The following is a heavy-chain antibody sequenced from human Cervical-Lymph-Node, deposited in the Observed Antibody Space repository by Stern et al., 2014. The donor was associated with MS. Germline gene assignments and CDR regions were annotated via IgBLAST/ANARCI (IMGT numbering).Heavy chain of an antibody. D-gene: IGHD5-12*01. Sequence: VQLLQSGSELKEPGASLKVSCKASGYTFTASPMNWVRQAPGQGLEWMGWINTNNGNPTSALGFTGRFVFSSDTSVRTAYLQINSLKAEDTAVYYCATFSGRRGGAFDYWGQGTLLTVSS. V-gene: IGHV7-4-1*02. CDR3: ATFSGRRGGAFDY. J-gene: IGHJ4*02. CDR1: GYTFTASP. CDR2: INTNNGNP.